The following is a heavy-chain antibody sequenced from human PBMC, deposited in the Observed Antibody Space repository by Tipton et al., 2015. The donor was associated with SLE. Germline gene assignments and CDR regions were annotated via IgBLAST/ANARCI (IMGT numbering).Heavy chain of an antibody. V-gene: IGHV4-59*01. J-gene: IGHJ2*01. CDR2: IYYSGGT. CDR3: AGYSLTNWNLDL. Sequence: LRLSCTVSGGSMSTYYWNWVRLPPGKVLEWIGYIYYSGGTSYNPSLNSRVTISVDTSRIQFSLKLTSVTAAVSAVYYWAGYSLTNWNLDLWGCVTLVTVCS. D-gene: IGHD2-15*01. CDR1: GGSMSTYY.